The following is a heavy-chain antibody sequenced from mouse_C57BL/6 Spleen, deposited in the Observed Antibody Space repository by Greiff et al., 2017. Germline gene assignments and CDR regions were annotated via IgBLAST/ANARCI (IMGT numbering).Heavy chain of an antibody. CDR3: ARDGVWYDASDY. J-gene: IGHJ4*01. V-gene: IGHV1-80*01. D-gene: IGHD2-10*02. Sequence: QVQLQQSGAELVKPGASVKISCKASGYAFSSSWMNWVKQRPGQGLEWIGQIYPGDGDTNYNGKFKGKATLTADKSSSTAYMQLSSLTSEDSAVYVCARDGVWYDASDYWGQGTSVTVSS. CDR1: GYAFSSSW. CDR2: IYPGDGDT.